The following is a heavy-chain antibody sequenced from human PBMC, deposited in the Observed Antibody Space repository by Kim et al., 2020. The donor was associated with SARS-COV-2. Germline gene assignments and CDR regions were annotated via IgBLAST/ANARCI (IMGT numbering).Heavy chain of an antibody. J-gene: IGHJ4*02. D-gene: IGHD3-10*01. Sequence: ASVKVSCKASGYTFTGYYMHWVRQAPGQGLEWMGRINPNSGGTNYAQKFQGRVTMTRDTSISTAYMELSRLRSDDTAVYYCARDPRDIWFGELLPDFDYWGQGTLVTVSS. V-gene: IGHV1-2*06. CDR3: ARDPRDIWFGELLPDFDY. CDR1: GYTFTGYY. CDR2: INPNSGGT.